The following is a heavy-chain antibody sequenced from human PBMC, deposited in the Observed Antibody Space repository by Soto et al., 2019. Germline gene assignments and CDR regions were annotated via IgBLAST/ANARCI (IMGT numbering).Heavy chain of an antibody. CDR3: ADLGHYDSSGDFDY. D-gene: IGHD3-22*01. CDR2: IIPIFDSL. J-gene: IGHJ4*02. CDR1: GGTVSNYA. V-gene: IGHV1-69*01. Sequence: QVQLVQSGAEAQKPGSSVKVSCKTSGGTVSNYAISWVRRAPGQGLEWMGSIIPIFDSLNYAQKFPDRLTLTADESTSAADMELMSLRSDDTAVYYCADLGHYDSSGDFDYWGPGTLVTVSP.